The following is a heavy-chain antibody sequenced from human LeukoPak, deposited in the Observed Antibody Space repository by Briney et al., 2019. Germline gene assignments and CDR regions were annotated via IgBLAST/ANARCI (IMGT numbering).Heavy chain of an antibody. CDR3: ARDRGTVAFDI. CDR2: IDTDGSDT. J-gene: IGHJ3*02. Sequence: GGSLRLSCAASGFTFSSYWMHWVHHAPGKGLLLVSRIDTDGSDTTYADSVKGRFTISRDNAKNTLYLQMNSLRAEDTAVYYCARDRGTVAFDIWGQGTMVTVSS. D-gene: IGHD4-17*01. V-gene: IGHV3-74*01. CDR1: GFTFSSYW.